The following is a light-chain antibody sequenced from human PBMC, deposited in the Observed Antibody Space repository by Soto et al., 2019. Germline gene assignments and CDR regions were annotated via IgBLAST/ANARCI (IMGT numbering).Light chain of an antibody. J-gene: IGKJ1*01. V-gene: IGKV1-5*01. CDR2: DAS. CDR1: QSVSDW. CDR3: HQYNSYTWT. Sequence: IQMTQSPSTLSASVGDRVTITCRASQSVSDWLAWYQQKPGKAPKLLIYDASRLESAVPSRFSASGSGTEFTLTISGLQPDDFATYYCHQYNSYTWTFGQGTKVDIK.